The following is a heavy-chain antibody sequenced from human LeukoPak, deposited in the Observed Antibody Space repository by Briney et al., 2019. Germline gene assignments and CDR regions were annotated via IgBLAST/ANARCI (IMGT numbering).Heavy chain of an antibody. CDR3: ARDRERAWDY. CDR1: GGSFSGYY. CDR2: IYSSGST. V-gene: IGHV4-4*07. J-gene: IGHJ4*02. D-gene: IGHD1-1*01. Sequence: SETLSLTCAVYGGSFSGYYWTWIRQPAGKGLEWMGRIYSSGSTNYNPSLKSRVIMSVDMSKNQFSLNLTSVTAADTAVYYCARDRERAWDYWGQGTLVTVSS.